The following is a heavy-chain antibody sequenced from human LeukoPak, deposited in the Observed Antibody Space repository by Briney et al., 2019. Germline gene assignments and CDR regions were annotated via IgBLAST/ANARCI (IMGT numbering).Heavy chain of an antibody. CDR1: GFTFSRFW. J-gene: IGHJ3*02. CDR2: IKQDGSEK. CDR3: AMGDTFDI. V-gene: IGHV3-7*01. Sequence: GGSLGLSCVASGFTFSRFWMSWVRQAPGKGLEWVANIKQDGSEKNYVDSVKGRFTISRDNAKNSLFLQMNSLRAEDTAVYYCAMGDTFDIWGQGTMVTVSS.